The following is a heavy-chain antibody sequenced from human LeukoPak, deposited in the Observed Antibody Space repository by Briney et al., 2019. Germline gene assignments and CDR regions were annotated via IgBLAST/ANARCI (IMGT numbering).Heavy chain of an antibody. J-gene: IGHJ5*02. CDR2: INPNNGAT. CDR3: ARDTAKNWFDP. CDR1: GYTFIAYY. D-gene: IGHD5-18*01. Sequence: ASVKVSCKASGYTFIAYYLHWVRQAPGQGLEWMGWINPNNGATGYAQNLQGRVTMTRDTSISTAYMELSRLRSDDTAVYYCARDTAKNWFDPWGQGTLVTVSS. V-gene: IGHV1-2*02.